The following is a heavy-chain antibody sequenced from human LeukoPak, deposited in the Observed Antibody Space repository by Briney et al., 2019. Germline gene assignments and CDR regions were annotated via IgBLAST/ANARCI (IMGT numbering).Heavy chain of an antibody. CDR1: GYTLTELS. Sequence: ASVKVSCKVSGYTLTELSMHWVRQAPGKGLEWMGGFDPEDGETIYAQKFQGRVTMTEDTSTDTAHMELSSLRSEDTAVYYCATDLQQQLAYDYWGQGTLVTVSS. D-gene: IGHD6-13*01. J-gene: IGHJ4*02. V-gene: IGHV1-24*01. CDR3: ATDLQQQLAYDY. CDR2: FDPEDGET.